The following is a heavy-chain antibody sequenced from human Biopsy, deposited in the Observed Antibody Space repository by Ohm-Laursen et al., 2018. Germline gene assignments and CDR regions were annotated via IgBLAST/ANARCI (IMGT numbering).Heavy chain of an antibody. Sequence: SETLSLTCSVSGGSMSSYYWTWIRQPPGKGLEWIGYIYNSGGTNYNPSLKSRVTISVAVDTSKSQFSLRLSSVTAADTAMYYCARGEAGVYDALDIWGQGTMVIVSS. J-gene: IGHJ3*02. CDR2: IYNSGGT. CDR3: ARGEAGVYDALDI. D-gene: IGHD5/OR15-5a*01. CDR1: GGSMSSYY. V-gene: IGHV4-59*01.